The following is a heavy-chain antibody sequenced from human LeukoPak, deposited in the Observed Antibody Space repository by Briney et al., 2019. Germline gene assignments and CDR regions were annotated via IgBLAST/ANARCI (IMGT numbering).Heavy chain of an antibody. V-gene: IGHV4-34*01. CDR3: ARDPVTSDPFDI. CDR2: INHSGST. J-gene: IGHJ3*02. Sequence: SETLSPTCAVYGGSFSGYYWSWIRQPPGKGLEWIGEINHSGSTNYNPSLKSRVTISVDTSKNQFSLKLNSVTAADTAIYYCARDPVTSDPFDIWGQGTMVTVSS. CDR1: GGSFSGYY. D-gene: IGHD4-17*01.